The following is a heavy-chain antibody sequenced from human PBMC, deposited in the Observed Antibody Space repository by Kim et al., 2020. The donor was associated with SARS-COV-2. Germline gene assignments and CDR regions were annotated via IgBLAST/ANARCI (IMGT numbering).Heavy chain of an antibody. J-gene: IGHJ5*02. V-gene: IGHV4-30-2*01. Sequence: YAPSLNSRVTISVSRTKNQFSLKPSSVAAADTAVYYCVRIYGSGSYEFDPWGQGTLVTVSS. D-gene: IGHD3-10*01. CDR3: VRIYGSGSYEFDP.